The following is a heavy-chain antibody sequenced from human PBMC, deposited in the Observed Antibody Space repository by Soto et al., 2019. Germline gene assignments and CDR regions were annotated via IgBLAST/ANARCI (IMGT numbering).Heavy chain of an antibody. CDR2: IKSKTDGGTT. Sequence: GGSLRLSCAASGFTFSNAWMSWVRQAPGKGLEWVGRIKSKTDGGTTDYAAPVKGRFTISRDDSKNTLYLQMNSLKTEDTAVYYCTTSSIAARLAFDIWGHGTMVTVSS. J-gene: IGHJ3*02. CDR1: GFTFSNAW. V-gene: IGHV3-15*01. D-gene: IGHD6-6*01. CDR3: TTSSIAARLAFDI.